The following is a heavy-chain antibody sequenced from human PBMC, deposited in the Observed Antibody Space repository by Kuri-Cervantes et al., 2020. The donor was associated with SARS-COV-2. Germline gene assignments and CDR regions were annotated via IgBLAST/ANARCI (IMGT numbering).Heavy chain of an antibody. CDR1: GYTFTGYY. Sequence: ASVKVSCKASGYTFTGYYMHWVRQAPGQGLEWMGWINPNSGGTNYAQKFQGRVTMTRDTSISTAYMELSRLRSDDTAVYYCARGRRRPIYDFYYYMDVWGKGTTVTVSS. J-gene: IGHJ6*03. CDR2: INPNSGGT. CDR3: ARGRRRPIYDFYYYMDV. D-gene: IGHD2-15*01. V-gene: IGHV1-2*02.